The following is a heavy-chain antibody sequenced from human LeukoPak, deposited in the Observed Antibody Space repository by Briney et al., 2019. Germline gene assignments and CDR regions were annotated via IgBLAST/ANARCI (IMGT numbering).Heavy chain of an antibody. CDR1: GYSFTSYW. Sequence: GESLQISCKGSGYSFTSYWISWVRQMPGKGLEWMGRIDPSDSYTNYSPSFQGHVTISADMSISTAYLQWSSLKASDTAMYYCARHSRGYCSSTSCYTYFDYWGQGTLVTVSS. J-gene: IGHJ4*02. D-gene: IGHD2-2*02. V-gene: IGHV5-10-1*01. CDR2: IDPSDSYT. CDR3: ARHSRGYCSSTSCYTYFDY.